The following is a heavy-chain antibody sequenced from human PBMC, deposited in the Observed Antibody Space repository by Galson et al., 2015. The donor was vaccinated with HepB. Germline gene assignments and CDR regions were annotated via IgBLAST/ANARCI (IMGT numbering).Heavy chain of an antibody. V-gene: IGHV3-30*04. Sequence: SLRLSCAASGFTFSSYAMHWVRQASGKGLEWVAVISYDGSNKYYADSVKGRFTISRDNSKNTLYLQMNSLRAEDTAVYYCARDWRGYSYGPDYWGQGTLVTVSS. J-gene: IGHJ4*02. CDR2: ISYDGSNK. CDR3: ARDWRGYSYGPDY. D-gene: IGHD5-18*01. CDR1: GFTFSSYA.